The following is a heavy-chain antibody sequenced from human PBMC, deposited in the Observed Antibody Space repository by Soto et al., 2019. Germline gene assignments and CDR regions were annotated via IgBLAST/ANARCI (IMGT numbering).Heavy chain of an antibody. CDR3: ARDLIAAAGWGPGGGMDV. V-gene: IGHV4-59*01. D-gene: IGHD6-13*01. Sequence: QVQLQESGPGLVKPSETLSLTCTVSGGSISSYYWSWIRQPPGKGLEWIGYIYYSGSTNYNPSLKRPVTISVDTSEHQFSLKLSSVAAADPAVYYCARDLIAAAGWGPGGGMDVWGQGTTVTVSS. CDR1: GGSISSYY. J-gene: IGHJ6*02. CDR2: IYYSGST.